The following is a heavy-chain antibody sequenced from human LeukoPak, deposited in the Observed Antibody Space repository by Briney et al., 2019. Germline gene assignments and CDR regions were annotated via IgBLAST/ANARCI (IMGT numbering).Heavy chain of an antibody. J-gene: IGHJ4*02. CDR3: AKLKGIATMTD. D-gene: IGHD4-17*01. CDR2: ISGSGGAT. V-gene: IGHV3-23*01. Sequence: GGSLRLSCAASGFTFYNYAMTWVRQAPGKGLEWVSTISGSGGATYYAVSVKGRFTISRDNSKNTLFLHTNSLRVEDTALYYCAKLKGIATMTDWGQGTLVTVSS. CDR1: GFTFYNYA.